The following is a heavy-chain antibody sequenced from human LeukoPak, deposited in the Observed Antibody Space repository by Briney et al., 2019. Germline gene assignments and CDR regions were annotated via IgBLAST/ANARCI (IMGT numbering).Heavy chain of an antibody. CDR2: ISYDGSNK. V-gene: IGHV3-30*04. CDR3: AKTRRTTAITGELDY. Sequence: GGSLRLSCAASGFTFSSYAMHWVRQAPGKGLEWVAVISYDGSNKYYADSVKGRFTISRDNSKNTLYLQMNNLRAEDTAVFHCAKTRRTTAITGELDYWGQGTLVTVSS. J-gene: IGHJ4*02. CDR1: GFTFSSYA. D-gene: IGHD4-23*01.